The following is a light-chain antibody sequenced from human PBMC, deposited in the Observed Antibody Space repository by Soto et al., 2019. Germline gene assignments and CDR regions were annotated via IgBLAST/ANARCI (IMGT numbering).Light chain of an antibody. CDR2: AAS. J-gene: IGKJ1*01. CDR3: QQSYSTLWT. CDR1: QSISSY. Sequence: DIQMTQSPSSLSASVGDRVTITCRASQSISSYLNWYQQKPGKAPKLLIYAASSLQSGVPSRFSGSGSRPDFTLTISSLQPEDFATYYCQQSYSTLWTFGQGTKVEFK. V-gene: IGKV1-39*01.